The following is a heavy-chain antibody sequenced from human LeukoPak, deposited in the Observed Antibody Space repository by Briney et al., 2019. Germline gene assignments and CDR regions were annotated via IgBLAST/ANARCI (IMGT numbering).Heavy chain of an antibody. V-gene: IGHV3-7*01. J-gene: IGHJ6*02. D-gene: IGHD6-13*01. CDR1: GFTFSSYW. CDR3: ARDSGSSWVAHYYYYYGMDV. CDR2: IKQDGSEK. Sequence: GGSLRLSCAASGFTFSSYWMSWVRQAPGKGLEWVANIKQDGSEKYYVDSVKGRFTISRDNAKNPLYLQMNSLRAEDTAVYYCARDSGSSWVAHYYYYYGMDVWGQGTTVTVSS.